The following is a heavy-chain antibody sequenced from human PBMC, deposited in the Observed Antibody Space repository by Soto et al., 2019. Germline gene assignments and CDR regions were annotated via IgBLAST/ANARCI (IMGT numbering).Heavy chain of an antibody. D-gene: IGHD5-12*01. Sequence: EVQLVESGGGLVQPGGSLRLSCSGSGFTFSSYAMHWVRQAPGKGLEYVSVISSNGGSTYYANSVKGRFTISRDNSKNTLYLQMGSLRAEDMAVYYCARTSGYAFDYWGQGTLVTVFS. CDR2: ISSNGGST. V-gene: IGHV3-64*01. CDR3: ARTSGYAFDY. J-gene: IGHJ4*02. CDR1: GFTFSSYA.